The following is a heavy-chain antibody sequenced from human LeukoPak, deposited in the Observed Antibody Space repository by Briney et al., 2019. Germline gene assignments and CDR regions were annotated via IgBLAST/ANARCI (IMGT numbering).Heavy chain of an antibody. Sequence: SETLSLTCAVYGGSFSGYYWSWIRQPPGKGLEWIGEINHSGSTNYNPSLKSRVTMSVDTSKNQFSLKLSSVTAADTAVYYCARVAEPYNWFDPWGQGTLVTVSS. J-gene: IGHJ5*02. CDR3: ARVAEPYNWFDP. D-gene: IGHD1-14*01. CDR1: GGSFSGYY. CDR2: INHSGST. V-gene: IGHV4-34*01.